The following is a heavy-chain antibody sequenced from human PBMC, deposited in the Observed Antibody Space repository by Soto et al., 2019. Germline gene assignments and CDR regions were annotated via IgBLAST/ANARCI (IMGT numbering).Heavy chain of an antibody. V-gene: IGHV3-74*01. CDR3: ARDSHYSMVV. CDR1: GFTFSGYW. J-gene: IGHJ6*02. Sequence: HPGGSLRLSCAASGFTFSGYWMHWVRQAPGKGLVWVSRIYSDGTSTIYADSVKGRFTISRDNAKNTLYLQMNSLRAEDTAVYYCARDSHYSMVVWGQGTTVTVSS. CDR2: IYSDGTST.